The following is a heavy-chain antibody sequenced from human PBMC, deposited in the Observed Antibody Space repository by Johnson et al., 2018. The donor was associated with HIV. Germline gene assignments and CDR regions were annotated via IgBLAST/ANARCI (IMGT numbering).Heavy chain of an antibody. J-gene: IGHJ3*02. D-gene: IGHD5-24*01. CDR2: IGTAGDT. CDR1: GFTFSSYD. V-gene: IGHV3-13*01. CDR3: ARACRDGYTCDAFDI. Sequence: VQLVESGGGLVQPGGSLRLSCAASGFTFSSYDMHWVRQAIGKGLEWVSAIGTAGDTYYPGSVEGRFTISRENAKNSLYLRMNSLRAGDTAVYYCARACRDGYTCDAFDIWGQGTMVTVSS.